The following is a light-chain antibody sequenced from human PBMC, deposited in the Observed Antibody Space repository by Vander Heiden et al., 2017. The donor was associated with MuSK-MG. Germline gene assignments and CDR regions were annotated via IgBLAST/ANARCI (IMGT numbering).Light chain of an antibody. Sequence: QSALTQPASVSGSPGQSLTISCTGTSSDVGRYNYVSWYQQHPGKAPKLLIFEVSHRPSGVSDRFSGSKSGNTASLTISGLQAEDEADYYCCSYISDNIYVFGTGTKVSVL. CDR2: EVS. CDR1: SSDVGRYNY. CDR3: CSYISDNIYV. V-gene: IGLV2-14*01. J-gene: IGLJ1*01.